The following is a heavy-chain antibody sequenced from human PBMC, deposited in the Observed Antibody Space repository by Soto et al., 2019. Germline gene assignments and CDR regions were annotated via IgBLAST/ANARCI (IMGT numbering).Heavy chain of an antibody. CDR3: ERGRPWEPLRY. J-gene: IGHJ4*02. Sequence: SETLSLTCTVSGGSISSYYWSWIRQPPGKGLEWIGYIYYSGSTNYNPSLKSRVTISVDTSKNQLSLKPSSVTAADTDVYYCERGRPWEPLRYWGQGTLVTVSS. V-gene: IGHV4-59*01. CDR2: IYYSGST. D-gene: IGHD1-26*01. CDR1: GGSISSYY.